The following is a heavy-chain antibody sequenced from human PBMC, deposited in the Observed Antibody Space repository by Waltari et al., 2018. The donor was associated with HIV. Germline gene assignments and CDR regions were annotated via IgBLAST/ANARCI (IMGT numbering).Heavy chain of an antibody. J-gene: IGHJ6*02. Sequence: QVQLVQSGAEVKRPGAPVKVSCTVSGYILTELSIHWVRQAPGKGLEWVGSFDPADGKTTYAQKFQGRVTMTEDTSTDTASMEVSSLRSEDTAVYYCATARQWLVDSGMDVWGQGTTVTVSS. CDR1: GYILTELS. CDR2: FDPADGKT. CDR3: ATARQWLVDSGMDV. D-gene: IGHD6-19*01. V-gene: IGHV1-24*01.